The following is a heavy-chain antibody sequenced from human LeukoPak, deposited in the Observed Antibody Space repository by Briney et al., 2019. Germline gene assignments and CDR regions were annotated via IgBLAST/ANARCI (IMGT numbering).Heavy chain of an antibody. CDR3: TRDRFSSWYLNAFDI. D-gene: IGHD6-13*01. CDR1: GFTFSSYS. J-gene: IGHJ3*02. V-gene: IGHV3-49*04. CDR2: IRSKAYGGTT. Sequence: GGSLRLSCAASGFTFSSYSMNWVRQAPGKGLEWVGFIRSKAYGGTTEYAASVKGRFTISRDDSKSIAYLQMNSLKTEDTAVYYCTRDRFSSWYLNAFDIWGQGTMVTVSS.